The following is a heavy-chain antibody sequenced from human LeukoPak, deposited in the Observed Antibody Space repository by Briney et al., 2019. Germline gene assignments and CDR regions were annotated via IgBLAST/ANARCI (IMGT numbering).Heavy chain of an antibody. CDR1: GFTFSSYV. D-gene: IGHD1-26*01. CDR3: AKDRIVGATAWLFDY. CDR2: ISGSGDST. Sequence: PGASLRLSCAASGFTFSSYVMSWVRQAPGKGLGWVSGISGSGDSTYHADSVKGRFTISRDNSKNTLYLQMNSLRAEDTAVYYCAKDRIVGATAWLFDYWGQGTLVTVSS. V-gene: IGHV3-23*01. J-gene: IGHJ4*02.